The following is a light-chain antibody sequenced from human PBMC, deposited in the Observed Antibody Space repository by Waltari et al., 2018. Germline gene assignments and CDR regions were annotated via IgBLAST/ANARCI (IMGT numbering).Light chain of an antibody. CDR1: QNIHTY. V-gene: IGKV1-5*03. J-gene: IGKJ4*01. CDR2: KAS. CDR3: QQGGGLT. Sequence: DIQMTLSPSTLSASVGDRVIITCRASQNIHTYLAWYQQRPGRVPKLLIYKASTLEPGVSSRFSGRGSGTEFTLTISSLEPEDFAVYYCQQGGGLTFGGGTKVEIK.